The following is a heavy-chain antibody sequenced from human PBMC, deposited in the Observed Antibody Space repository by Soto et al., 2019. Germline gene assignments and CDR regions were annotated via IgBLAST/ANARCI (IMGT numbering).Heavy chain of an antibody. J-gene: IGHJ5*02. Sequence: PGGSLRLSCAASRFTSRSDAMSWVRQVPGKGLKWVTGISGGDDRIYYVDYVKGRFSISRDISENTVYLQINSLRVEDTVIFFCVRDQWLMRLYGGGFDPWGQGTLVTVSS. CDR2: ISGGDDRI. V-gene: IGHV3-23*01. CDR3: VRDQWLMRLYGGGFDP. D-gene: IGHD6-19*01. CDR1: RFTSRSDA.